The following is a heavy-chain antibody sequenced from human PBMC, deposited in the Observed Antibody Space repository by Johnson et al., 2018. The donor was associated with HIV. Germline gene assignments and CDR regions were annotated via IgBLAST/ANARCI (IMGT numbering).Heavy chain of an antibody. Sequence: VQLVESGGGLVQPGGSLRLSCAASGFTFSSYWMHWVRQAPGKGLVWVSRINSDGSSTRYADSVKCRFTISRDNSKNTMYLQMNSLRAEDTALYYCARDRPGPPSLYAFDIWGQGTMVTVSS. V-gene: IGHV3-74*01. CDR3: ARDRPGPPSLYAFDI. CDR1: GFTFSSYW. J-gene: IGHJ3*02. CDR2: INSDGSST.